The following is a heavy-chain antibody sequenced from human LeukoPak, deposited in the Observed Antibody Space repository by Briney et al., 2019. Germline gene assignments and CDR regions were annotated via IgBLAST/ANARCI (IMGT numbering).Heavy chain of an antibody. CDR2: ISSSSTYI. CDR1: GFTFSSYS. D-gene: IGHD3-10*01. J-gene: IGHJ4*02. V-gene: IGHV3-21*01. CDR3: AREGFGFDY. Sequence: GGSLRLSCAASGFTFSSYSMNWVRQAPGKGLEWVSSISSSSTYIYYADSVKGRLTISRDNAKNSLYLQMNSLRAEDTAVYYCAREGFGFDYWGQGTLATVSS.